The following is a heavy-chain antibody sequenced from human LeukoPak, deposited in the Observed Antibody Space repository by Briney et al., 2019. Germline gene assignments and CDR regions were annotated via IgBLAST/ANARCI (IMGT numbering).Heavy chain of an antibody. V-gene: IGHV3-23*01. CDR3: AKDSAGYYYYDYIDV. J-gene: IGHJ6*03. CDR2: ISGSGGST. D-gene: IGHD2-15*01. CDR1: GYTFSSYG. Sequence: PGGSLRLSCAAPGYTFSSYGMSWVREAPGKGLEWVSPISGSGGSTYYADSVKGRFTISRDNSKNTLYLQMNSLRAEDTAVYYCAKDSAGYYYYDYIDVWGKGTTVTISS.